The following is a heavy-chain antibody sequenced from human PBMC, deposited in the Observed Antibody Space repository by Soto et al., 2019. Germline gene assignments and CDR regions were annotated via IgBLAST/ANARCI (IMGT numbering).Heavy chain of an antibody. CDR3: ARGLGEMDTAMAPGYYYYGMDV. D-gene: IGHD5-18*01. J-gene: IGHJ6*02. CDR1: GYTFAGYY. CDR2: INPNSGGT. V-gene: IGHV1-2*04. Sequence: GASVKVSCKASGYTFAGYYMQWVRQAPGQGLEWMGWINPNSGGTNYAQKFQGWVTMTRDTSISTAYMELSRLRSDDTAVYYCARGLGEMDTAMAPGYYYYGMDVWGQGTTVTVSS.